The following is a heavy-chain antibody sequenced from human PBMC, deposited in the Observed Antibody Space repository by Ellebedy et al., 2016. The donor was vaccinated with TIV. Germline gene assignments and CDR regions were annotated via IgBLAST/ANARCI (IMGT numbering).Heavy chain of an antibody. CDR1: GGSISTKSYY. CDR2: IYYSGST. CDR3: ARHGQFDY. J-gene: IGHJ4*02. Sequence: SETLSLTXTVSGGSISTKSYYWGWIRQPPGKGLEWIGAIYYSGSTYYNPSLKSRVTFSVDTSKNQFSLKLNSVTAVDTAVYYCARHGQFDYWGQGTLVTVSS. V-gene: IGHV4-39*01.